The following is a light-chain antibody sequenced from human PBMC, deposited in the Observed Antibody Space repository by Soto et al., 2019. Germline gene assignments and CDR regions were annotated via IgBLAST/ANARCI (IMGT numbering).Light chain of an antibody. Sequence: EIVLTQSPGTLSLSPGEGATLSCRASQSVSSSYLAWYQQKPGQAPRLLIYGASSRATGIPDRFSGSGSGTDFTLTISRLEPEDFAVYYCQQYGSSPKTFGQGTELEIK. J-gene: IGKJ2*01. CDR2: GAS. CDR1: QSVSSSY. CDR3: QQYGSSPKT. V-gene: IGKV3-20*01.